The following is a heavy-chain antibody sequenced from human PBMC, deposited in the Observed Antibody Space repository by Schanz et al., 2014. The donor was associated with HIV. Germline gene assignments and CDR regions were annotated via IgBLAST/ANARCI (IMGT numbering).Heavy chain of an antibody. V-gene: IGHV4-59*12. CDR2: VYYSGTS. J-gene: IGHJ5*02. D-gene: IGHD2-2*02. Sequence: QVQLQESGPGLVKPSETLSLTCTVSNGSISNYYWSWLRQPPGKGLEWIGHVYYSGTSIYNPSLKSRVPVTVATSKNQSSLTLSSVTAADTAVYYCARGIRRDCSSPSCNTGWFDPWGQGTLVTVSS. CDR1: NGSISNYY. CDR3: ARGIRRDCSSPSCNTGWFDP.